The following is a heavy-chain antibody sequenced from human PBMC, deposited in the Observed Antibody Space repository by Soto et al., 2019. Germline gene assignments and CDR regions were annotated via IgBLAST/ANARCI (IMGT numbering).Heavy chain of an antibody. V-gene: IGHV4-31*03. CDR1: GGSISSGGYY. J-gene: IGHJ5*02. CDR2: IYYSGST. CDR3: ARASYYDSSGPLLNWFDP. D-gene: IGHD3-22*01. Sequence: SETLSLTCTASGGSISSGGYYWSWIRQHPGKGLEWIGYIYYSGSTYYNPSLKSRVTISVDTSKNQFSLKLSSVTAADTAVYYCARASYYDSSGPLLNWFDPWGQGTLVTVSS.